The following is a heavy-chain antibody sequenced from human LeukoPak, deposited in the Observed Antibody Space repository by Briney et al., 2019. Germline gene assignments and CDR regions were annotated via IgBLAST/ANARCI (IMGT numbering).Heavy chain of an antibody. V-gene: IGHV3-30*04. CDR2: LSYDGGNK. CDR1: GFTFSSYT. CDR3: ATSRGSTYGYRALELPPSPVD. J-gene: IGHJ4*02. Sequence: GGSLRLSCAVSGFTFSSYTMHWVRQAPGKGLEWVAVLSYDGGNKYYADSVKGRFTISRDNSKNTLYLHMNSLRTEDTAVYYCATSRGSTYGYRALELPPSPVDWGQGTLVTVSS. D-gene: IGHD5-18*01.